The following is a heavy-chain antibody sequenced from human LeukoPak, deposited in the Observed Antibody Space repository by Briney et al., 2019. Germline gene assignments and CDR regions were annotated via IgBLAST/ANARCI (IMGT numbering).Heavy chain of an antibody. Sequence: GGSLRLSCAASGFIFNNYGLIWVRQAPGKGLEWVSAISNDGGGTQYADFVEGRFTISRDNSKNTLSLQMSSLRAEDTALYYCARGSSGYFVGLWGQGTLVTVSS. CDR3: ARGSSGYFVGL. J-gene: IGHJ4*02. CDR2: ISNDGGGT. V-gene: IGHV3-23*01. CDR1: GFIFNNYG. D-gene: IGHD3-22*01.